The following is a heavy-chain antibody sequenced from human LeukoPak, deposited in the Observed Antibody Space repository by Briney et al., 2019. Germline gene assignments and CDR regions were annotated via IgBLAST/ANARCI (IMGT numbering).Heavy chain of an antibody. CDR3: ARDRRGSPYYDSSGLTGGYFDY. V-gene: IGHV1-2*02. Sequence: ASVKVSCKASGYTFTGYYMHWVRQAPGQGLEWMGWINPNSGGTNYAQKFQGRVTMTRDTSISTVYMELSRLRSDDTAVFYCARDRRGSPYYDSSGLTGGYFDYWGQGTLVTVSP. CDR1: GYTFTGYY. CDR2: INPNSGGT. D-gene: IGHD3-22*01. J-gene: IGHJ4*02.